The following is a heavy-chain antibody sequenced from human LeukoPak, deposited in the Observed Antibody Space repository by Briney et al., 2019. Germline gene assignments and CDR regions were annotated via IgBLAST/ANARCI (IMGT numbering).Heavy chain of an antibody. V-gene: IGHV4-61*01. D-gene: IGHD5-12*01. Sequence: PSETLSLTCTVSGGSISSSTYYWSWIRQPPGKGLEWIVYIHYSGSTHYNPSLKSRVTISVDTSKNQVSLKLRSVTAADTAVYYCARTTEGYAGGPGYSYYYYMDVWGKGTTVTISS. CDR1: GGSISSSTYY. J-gene: IGHJ6*03. CDR2: IHYSGST. CDR3: ARTTEGYAGGPGYSYYYYMDV.